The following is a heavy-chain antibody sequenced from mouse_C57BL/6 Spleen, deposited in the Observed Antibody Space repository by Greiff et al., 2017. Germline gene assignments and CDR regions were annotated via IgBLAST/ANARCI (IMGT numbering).Heavy chain of an antibody. D-gene: IGHD3-3*01. CDR2: IDPNSGGT. J-gene: IGHJ4*01. CDR3: ARIEGWDEYYYAMDY. CDR1: GYTFTSYW. Sequence: QVQLQQPGAELVKPGASVKLSCKASGYTFTSYWMHWVKQRPGRGLEWIGRIDPNSGGTKYNEKFKSKATLTVYKPTSTAYMQLSSLTAEDSAVYYCARIEGWDEYYYAMDYWGQGTSVTVSS. V-gene: IGHV1-72*01.